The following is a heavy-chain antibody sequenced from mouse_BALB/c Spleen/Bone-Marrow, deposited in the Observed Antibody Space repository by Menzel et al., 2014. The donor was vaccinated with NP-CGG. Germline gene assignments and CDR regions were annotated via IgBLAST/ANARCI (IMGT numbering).Heavy chain of an antibody. CDR3: ARSDGYRAMDY. Sequence: QVQLQQPGPELVKPGASVKISCKASGYAFSSSWMNWVKQRPGQGLEWIGRIFPGDGDTYYNGNFKGKATLTADKSSSTAYMQLSSLTSVDSAVYFCARSDGYRAMDYWGQGTSVTVSS. CDR1: GYAFSSSW. V-gene: IGHV1-82*01. D-gene: IGHD2-3*01. CDR2: IFPGDGDT. J-gene: IGHJ4*01.